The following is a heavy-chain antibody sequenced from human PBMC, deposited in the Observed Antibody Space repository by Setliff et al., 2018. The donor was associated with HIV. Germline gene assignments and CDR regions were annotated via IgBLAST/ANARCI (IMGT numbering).Heavy chain of an antibody. Sequence: PSETLSLTCAVYGGSFSGYYWIWIRQPPGKGLEWIGEINHTGSTNYNPSLKSRVTISVDTSKNQFSLKLSSVTAADTAVYYCARHVSVGPTYYYDSWGQGTLVTVSS. CDR2: INHTGST. J-gene: IGHJ4*02. CDR3: ARHVSVGPTYYYDS. CDR1: GGSFSGYY. D-gene: IGHD3-3*01. V-gene: IGHV4-34*01.